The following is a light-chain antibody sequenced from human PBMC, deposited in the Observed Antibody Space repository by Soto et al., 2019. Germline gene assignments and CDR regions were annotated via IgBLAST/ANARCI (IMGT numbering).Light chain of an antibody. V-gene: IGKV3-20*01. CDR1: QYVSSKY. J-gene: IGKJ4*01. CDR2: GAS. CDR3: QQYGSSPLT. Sequence: ETVLTQSPGSLSLSPGETATLSCRASQYVSSKYLAWYQQKPGQTPRLLIFGASSRATGIPDRFSGSGSGTDFTLTISRLEPEDFAVYFCQQYGSSPLTFGGGTNVKI.